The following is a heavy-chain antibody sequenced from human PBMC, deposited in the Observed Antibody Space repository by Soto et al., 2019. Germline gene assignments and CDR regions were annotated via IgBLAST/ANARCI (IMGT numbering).Heavy chain of an antibody. J-gene: IGHJ4*02. V-gene: IGHV4-59*11. CDR1: GGSISSHY. D-gene: IGHD1-26*01. Sequence: QVQLQESGPGLVKPSETLSLTCTVSGGSISSHYWSWIRQPPGKGLEWIGCLYYSGSTKYNPSLKSRVTISVDTSKNQFSLKLSSVTAADTAVYYCARLYSGSYVFDYWGQGTLVTVSS. CDR2: LYYSGST. CDR3: ARLYSGSYVFDY.